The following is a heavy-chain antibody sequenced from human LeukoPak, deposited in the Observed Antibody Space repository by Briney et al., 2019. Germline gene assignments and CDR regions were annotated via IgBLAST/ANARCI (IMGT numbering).Heavy chain of an antibody. CDR3: ARTNDIVVIPAAAQRFDY. D-gene: IGHD2-2*01. V-gene: IGHV3-9*01. J-gene: IGHJ4*02. CDR1: GFTFDDYA. CDR2: ISWNSGSI. Sequence: GGSLRLSCAASGFTFDDYAMHWVRQAPGKGLEWVSGISWNSGSIGYADSVKGRFTISRDNAKNSLYLQMNSLRAEDTAVYYCARTNDIVVIPAAAQRFDYWGQGTLVTVSS.